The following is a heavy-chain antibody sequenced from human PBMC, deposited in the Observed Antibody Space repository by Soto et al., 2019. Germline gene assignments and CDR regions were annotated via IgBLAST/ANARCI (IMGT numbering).Heavy chain of an antibody. J-gene: IGHJ4*02. CDR3: AKKGYYPSGKINLFDS. Sequence: SETLSLTCAVSGYSINSDYYWGWIRQPPGKGLEWIGSVDHSGRTYYSPSLRSRLTIFIDTSKNQFSLRLTSVTAADTAMYFCAKKGYYPSGKINLFDSWGPGTLVTVSA. D-gene: IGHD3-10*01. CDR2: VDHSGRT. CDR1: GYSINSDYY. V-gene: IGHV4-38-2*01.